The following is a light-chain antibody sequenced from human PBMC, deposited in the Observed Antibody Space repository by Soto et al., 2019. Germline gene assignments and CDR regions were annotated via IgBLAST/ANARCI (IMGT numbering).Light chain of an antibody. CDR2: GAS. V-gene: IGKV3-11*01. CDR1: QSVSSN. Sequence: EIVMTQSAATLSVYPGARATLSCRASQSVSSNLAWYQQKPGQAPRLLIYGASTRATGIPARFSGSGSGTDFTLTISSLEPEDFAVYYCQQRSSWPLTFGGGTKVDIK. J-gene: IGKJ4*01. CDR3: QQRSSWPLT.